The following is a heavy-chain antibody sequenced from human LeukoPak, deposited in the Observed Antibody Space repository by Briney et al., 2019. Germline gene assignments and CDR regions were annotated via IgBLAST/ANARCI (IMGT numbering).Heavy chain of an antibody. Sequence: PSETLSLTCTVSGDSVSIYYWSWIRQPPGKGLEWIGYIFDRGNINYNPSLKSRVTMAVDTSKNQFSLKVSSVTAADTAVYYCARAGNNWSFDYWGQGTLVTVSS. CDR2: IFDRGNI. V-gene: IGHV4-59*02. J-gene: IGHJ4*02. D-gene: IGHD1-1*01. CDR1: GDSVSIYY. CDR3: ARAGNNWSFDY.